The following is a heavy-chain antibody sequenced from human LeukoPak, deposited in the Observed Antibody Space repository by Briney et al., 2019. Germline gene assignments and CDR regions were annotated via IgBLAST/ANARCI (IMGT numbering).Heavy chain of an antibody. CDR1: GFSVSNYG. J-gene: IGHJ4*02. CDR3: ARDSGYGSFFDY. V-gene: IGHV3-23*01. D-gene: IGHD5-12*01. Sequence: GGSLRLSCAASGFSVSNYGMNWVRQAPGKGLQWVSGLSDSADKTYYADSVKGRFTISRDNAKNTLYLQMNSLRAEDTAVYYCARDSGYGSFFDYWGQRTLVTVSS. CDR2: LSDSADKT.